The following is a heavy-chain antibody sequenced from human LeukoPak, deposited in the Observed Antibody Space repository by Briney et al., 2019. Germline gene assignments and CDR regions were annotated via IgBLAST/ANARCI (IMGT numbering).Heavy chain of an antibody. Sequence: PSETLSLTCSVSGGSISSGDYYWSWIRQPPGKGLEWIGYIYYSGSTYYNPSLKNRVTISVDTSKNQFSLKLSSVTAADTAVYYCARLDFDGPGFHWFDPWGQGTLVPVSS. CDR2: IYYSGST. V-gene: IGHV4-30-4*01. J-gene: IGHJ5*02. D-gene: IGHD3-9*01. CDR3: ARLDFDGPGFHWFDP. CDR1: GGSISSGDYY.